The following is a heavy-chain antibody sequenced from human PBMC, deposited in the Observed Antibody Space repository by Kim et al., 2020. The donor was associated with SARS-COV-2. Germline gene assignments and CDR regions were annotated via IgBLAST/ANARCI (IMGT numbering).Heavy chain of an antibody. J-gene: IGHJ2*01. CDR1: GGSFSDYH. Sequence: SETLSLTCAVYGGSFSDYHWSWIRQPPGKGLEWIGEINHSGNTNYNPSLKSRVTLSVGTSKNQFSLKLSSVTAADTAMYYCARETRDWYCDLWGRGTLVT. V-gene: IGHV4-34*01. CDR2: INHSGNT. CDR3: ARETRDWYCDL.